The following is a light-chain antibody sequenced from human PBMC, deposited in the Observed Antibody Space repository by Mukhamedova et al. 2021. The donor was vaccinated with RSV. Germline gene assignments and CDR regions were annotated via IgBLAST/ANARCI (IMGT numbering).Light chain of an antibody. CDR2: DAT. Sequence: WYQRRVHGKAPKLLIYDATNLESGVSSRFSGSGSGTDLTLTISSLQPEDFATYYCQQFNFYPRTFGQGTKVEIK. V-gene: IGKV1-13*02. J-gene: IGKJ1*01. CDR3: QQFNFYPRT.